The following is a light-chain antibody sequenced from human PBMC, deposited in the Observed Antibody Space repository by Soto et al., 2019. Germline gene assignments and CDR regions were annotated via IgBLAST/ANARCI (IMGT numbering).Light chain of an antibody. CDR1: HTISSSY. V-gene: IGKV3-20*01. J-gene: IGKJ1*01. CDR2: GIS. Sequence: DTVLTQSPGTLSFSPGERATLSCRASHTISSSYLAWYQQKPGQSPRLLMYGISRRATGIPDRFSGSGSGTDFTLTITRLEPEDFAVYYCQQYVTSSPRTFGQGTKVDIK. CDR3: QQYVTSSPRT.